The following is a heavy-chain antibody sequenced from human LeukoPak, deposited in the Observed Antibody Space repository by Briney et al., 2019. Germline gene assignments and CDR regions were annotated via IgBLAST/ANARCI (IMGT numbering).Heavy chain of an antibody. D-gene: IGHD3-22*01. J-gene: IGHJ4*02. CDR2: ISDNGGRT. V-gene: IGHV3-23*01. Sequence: GGSLRLSCVASGFTSGVYAMSWVRQAPGKGLEWVSTISDNGGRTYYADSVKGRFTISRDNSKNTLFLQMNSLRAEDSAVYYCATDREGDPSAYYLVGGQGTLITVSS. CDR1: GFTSGVYA. CDR3: ATDREGDPSAYYLV.